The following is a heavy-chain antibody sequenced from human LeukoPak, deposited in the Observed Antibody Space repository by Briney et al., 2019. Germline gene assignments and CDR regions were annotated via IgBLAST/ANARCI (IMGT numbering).Heavy chain of an antibody. CDR1: GYTFTSYY. CDR3: ARSRGYSYGYYYYGMDV. V-gene: IGHV1-46*01. CDR2: INPSGGST. J-gene: IGHJ6*02. Sequence: ASVKVSCKASGYTFTSYYMHWVRQAPGQGLEWMGIINPSGGSTSYGQKFQGRVTMTRDTSTSTVYMELSSLRSEDTVVYYCARSRGYSYGYYYYGMDVWGQGTTVTVSS. D-gene: IGHD5-18*01.